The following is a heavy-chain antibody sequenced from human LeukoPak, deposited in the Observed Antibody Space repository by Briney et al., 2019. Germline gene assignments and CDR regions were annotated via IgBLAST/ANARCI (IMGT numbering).Heavy chain of an antibody. V-gene: IGHV5-10-1*01. J-gene: IGHJ4*02. CDR3: ARHFYGDYAFDS. D-gene: IGHD4-17*01. CDR2: IVPSASYT. CDR1: GYSFTVYW. Sequence: GESLRISCKGSGYSFTVYWITWVRQMPGKGLEWMGTIVPSASYTHYSPSFQGHVTISADKSINSAYLQWSSLTTSDSATYYCARHFYGDYAFDSWGQGTLVTVSS.